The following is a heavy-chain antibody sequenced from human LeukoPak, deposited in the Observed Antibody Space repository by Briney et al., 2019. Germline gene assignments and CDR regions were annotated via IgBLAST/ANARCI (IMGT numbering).Heavy chain of an antibody. CDR2: VSAYNGNT. Sequence: SSVKVSCKASGYTFTSYGISWVRQAPGQGLEWMGWVSAYNGNTNYAQKLQGRVTMTTDTSTSTAYMELRSLRSDDTAVYYCARGYYDFWSALGNWFDPWGQGTLVTVSS. CDR1: GYTFTSYG. J-gene: IGHJ5*02. CDR3: ARGYYDFWSALGNWFDP. V-gene: IGHV1-18*01. D-gene: IGHD3-3*01.